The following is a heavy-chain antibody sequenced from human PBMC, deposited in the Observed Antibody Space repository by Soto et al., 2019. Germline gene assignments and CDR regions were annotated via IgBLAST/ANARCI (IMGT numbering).Heavy chain of an antibody. V-gene: IGHV4-59*08. CDR3: ARLRCTTSTCYNLVAFDV. Sequence: SETLSLTCTVSGGSISSYYWSWIRQPPGKGLEWVGYIYYNGSTNYNPSLKTRVTVSVDTSKNQFSLNLSSVTATDTAVYYCARLRCTTSTCYNLVAFDVWGQGTVVTVSS. D-gene: IGHD2-2*02. CDR2: IYYNGST. J-gene: IGHJ3*01. CDR1: GGSISSYY.